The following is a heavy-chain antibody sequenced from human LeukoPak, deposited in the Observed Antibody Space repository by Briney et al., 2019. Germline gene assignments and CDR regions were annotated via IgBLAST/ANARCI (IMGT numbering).Heavy chain of an antibody. Sequence: SGGSLRLSCAASGFSFSTYSMNWVRQAPGKGLEWVSYIVGSSSTIYYADSVKGRFTISRDNAKNSLYLQMDSLRAEDTAVYYCATDSPETAAFDYSGQGTLVTVSS. J-gene: IGHJ4*02. V-gene: IGHV3-48*04. CDR1: GFSFSTYS. CDR3: ATDSPETAAFDY. CDR2: IVGSSSTI. D-gene: IGHD1-1*01.